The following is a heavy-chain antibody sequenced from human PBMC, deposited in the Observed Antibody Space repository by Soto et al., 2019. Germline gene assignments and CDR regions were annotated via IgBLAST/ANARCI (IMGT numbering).Heavy chain of an antibody. V-gene: IGHV3-23*01. D-gene: IGHD3-10*01. J-gene: IGHJ6*03. CDR3: GKWHRFGELLRYYYYMDV. Sequence: GGSLRLSCAASGLTFTSYDMSWVRQAPGKGLEWVSGISGSGGSTYYADSVKGRFTISRDNSKNTLYLQMNSLRAEDTAVYYCGKWHRFGELLRYYYYMDVWGKGTTVTVSS. CDR2: ISGSGGST. CDR1: GLTFTSYD.